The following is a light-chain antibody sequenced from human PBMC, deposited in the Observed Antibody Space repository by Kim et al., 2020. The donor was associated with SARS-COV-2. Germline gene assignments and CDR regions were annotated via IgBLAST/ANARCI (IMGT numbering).Light chain of an antibody. J-gene: IGKJ1*01. Sequence: SPGERATLACRASQNVNDDIAWYQQKPGQANSLLIYEASTRAPGIPARFSGSGSGTDFTLTISSLEPEDFAVYHCQQRSRWPPTFGQGTKVDSK. CDR2: EAS. V-gene: IGKV3-11*01. CDR3: QQRSRWPPT. CDR1: QNVNDD.